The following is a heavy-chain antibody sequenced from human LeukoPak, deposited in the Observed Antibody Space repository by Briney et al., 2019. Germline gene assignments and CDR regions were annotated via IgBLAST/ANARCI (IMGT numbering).Heavy chain of an antibody. D-gene: IGHD3-10*02. CDR2: ISYDGSNK. CDR1: GFTFSSYA. V-gene: IGHV3-30*18. Sequence: GGSLRLSCAASGFTFSSYAMHWVRQAPGKGLEWVAVISYDGSNKYYADSVKGRFTISRDNSKNTLYMQMNRLRAEDTAVYYCAKFFTGEYVRAFDVWGQGTMVTVSS. J-gene: IGHJ3*01. CDR3: AKFFTGEYVRAFDV.